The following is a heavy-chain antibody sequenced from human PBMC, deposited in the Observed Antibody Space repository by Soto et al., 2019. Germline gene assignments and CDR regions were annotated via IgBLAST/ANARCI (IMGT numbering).Heavy chain of an antibody. J-gene: IGHJ5*02. CDR2: IYYSGST. Sequence: SETLSLTCTVSAASISSGCYYWSWIRQHPGKGLEWIGYIYYSGSTYYNPSLKRRVTISVDTSKNQFSLKLSSVTAADTAVYYCARDLVQQLAQCNWIDPWGQGTLVTVSS. V-gene: IGHV4-31*03. CDR3: ARDLVQQLAQCNWIDP. D-gene: IGHD6-13*01. CDR1: AASISSGCYY.